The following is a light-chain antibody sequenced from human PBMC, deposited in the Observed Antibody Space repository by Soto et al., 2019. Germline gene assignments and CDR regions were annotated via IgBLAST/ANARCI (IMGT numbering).Light chain of an antibody. Sequence: QSVLTQPPSASGTLGQIVAISCSGSSSNIGSNTVTWYQQLPGTAPKLLIYSTSQRSSGVPGRFSGSKSGASASLSISGLQSEDEADYYCAAWDDRLDVYVFGTGTKVTVL. J-gene: IGLJ1*01. CDR1: SSNIGSNT. CDR3: AAWDDRLDVYV. V-gene: IGLV1-44*01. CDR2: STS.